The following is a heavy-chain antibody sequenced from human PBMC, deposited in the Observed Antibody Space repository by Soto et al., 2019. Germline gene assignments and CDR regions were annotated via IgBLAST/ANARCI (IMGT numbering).Heavy chain of an antibody. Sequence: ASVKVSCKASGYTFTTYHMHWVRQAPGQGLEWMGWISPTNGNTNYAQKFQGRVTITADESTSTVYMELSSLRSDDTAVYYCVRVVAIPGYPDNWGQGTLVTVSS. CDR3: VRVVAIPGYPDN. V-gene: IGHV1-46*01. D-gene: IGHD5-12*01. J-gene: IGHJ4*02. CDR2: ISPTNGNT. CDR1: GYTFTTYH.